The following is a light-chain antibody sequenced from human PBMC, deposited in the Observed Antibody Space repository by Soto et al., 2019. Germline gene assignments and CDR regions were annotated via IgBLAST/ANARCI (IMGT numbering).Light chain of an antibody. V-gene: IGKV1-39*01. Sequence: DIQMTQSPSSLSASVGDRVTITCRASQNINDYLNWYQQKPGKAPKLLISAASSPQSGVPSRFSGSGSGTDFTLTISSLQPEDFATYYCQQSYTTPFTFGPGTKVDIK. CDR3: QQSYTTPFT. CDR2: AAS. J-gene: IGKJ3*01. CDR1: QNINDY.